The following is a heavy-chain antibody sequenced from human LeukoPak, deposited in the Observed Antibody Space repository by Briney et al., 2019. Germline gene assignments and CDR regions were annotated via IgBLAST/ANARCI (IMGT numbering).Heavy chain of an antibody. CDR3: ARGFLGFRYHYYMDV. V-gene: IGHV4-59*01. CDR1: GGSISSYY. J-gene: IGHJ6*03. D-gene: IGHD2-15*01. Sequence: SETLSLTCTVSGGSISSYYWSWIRQPPGKGLEWIGYIYYSGSTNYNPSLKSRVTISVDTSKNQFSLKLSSVTAADTAVYYCARGFLGFRYHYYMDVWGKGTTVTVSS. CDR2: IYYSGST.